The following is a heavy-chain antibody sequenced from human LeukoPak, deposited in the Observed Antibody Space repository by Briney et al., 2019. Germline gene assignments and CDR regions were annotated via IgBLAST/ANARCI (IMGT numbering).Heavy chain of an antibody. J-gene: IGHJ4*02. CDR2: INSDGSST. CDR1: GLIFSNYW. D-gene: IGHD1-26*01. V-gene: IGHV3-74*01. CDR3: ATGWAQYYDY. Sequence: PGGSLRLSCAASGLIFSNYWMHWVRQAPGKGLVWVSRINSDGSSTIYADSVKGRFTISRDDAKNTVVLQMNSLSAEDTAVYYCATGWAQYYDYWGQGTVVTVSS.